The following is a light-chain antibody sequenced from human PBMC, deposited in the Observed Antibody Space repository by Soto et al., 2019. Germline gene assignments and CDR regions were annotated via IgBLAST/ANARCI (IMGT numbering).Light chain of an antibody. Sequence: EIVLTQSPDTLSLSPGERATLSCMASQSGSSSYLAWYQQRPGQAPRLLISDTSNRATGIPARFSGSGSGTDFTLTISSLEPEDFAVYYCQKRSNWRITCGQGTRREIK. CDR3: QKRSNWRIT. CDR2: DTS. J-gene: IGKJ5*01. CDR1: QSGSSSY. V-gene: IGKV3D-20*02.